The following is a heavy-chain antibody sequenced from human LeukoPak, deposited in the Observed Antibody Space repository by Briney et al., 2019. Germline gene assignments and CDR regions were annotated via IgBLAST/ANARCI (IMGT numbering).Heavy chain of an antibody. V-gene: IGHV3-23*01. CDR1: GFTFSAYA. CDR2: IGGSGVST. J-gene: IGHJ3*02. D-gene: IGHD1-20*01. CDR3: AKVITGAPPWRGAFDI. Sequence: RGSLRLSCAASGFTFSAYAMSWVRQAPGKGLEWVSFIGGSGVSTWYADSVKGRFTFSRGNSKNTLYLQMNSLRAEDTAIYYCAKVITGAPPWRGAFDIWSQGTMVAVSS.